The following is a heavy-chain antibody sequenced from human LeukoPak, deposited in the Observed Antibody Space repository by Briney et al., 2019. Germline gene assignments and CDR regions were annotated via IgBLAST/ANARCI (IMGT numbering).Heavy chain of an antibody. D-gene: IGHD3-22*01. Sequence: SGPTLVKPTQTLTLTCTFSGFSLTTTGVGVGWIRQPPGKAFEGLALIYWDDEKRYRPSLRTRLTITKDTSKSQVVLTMTNMDPVDTATYYCAHLYFYNSGGFFRAFDHWGQRTLVTDSS. J-gene: IGHJ4*02. CDR1: GFSLTTTGVG. CDR2: IYWDDEK. CDR3: AHLYFYNSGGFFRAFDH. V-gene: IGHV2-5*02.